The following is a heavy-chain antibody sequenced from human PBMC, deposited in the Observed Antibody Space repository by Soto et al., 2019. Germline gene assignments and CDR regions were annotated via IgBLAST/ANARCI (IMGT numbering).Heavy chain of an antibody. V-gene: IGHV3-53*05. J-gene: IGHJ6*02. CDR1: GFTVSSSS. Sequence: GGSLRLSCAASGFTVSSSSMSWVRQAPGKGLEWVSTVYSATGTYYPDSVKGRFTISRDNSKNTLYLQVNSLRGEDTAVYYCAKEKLRRGPSPMYAMDLWGQGTTVTVSS. CDR2: VYSATGT. D-gene: IGHD5-12*01. CDR3: AKEKLRRGPSPMYAMDL.